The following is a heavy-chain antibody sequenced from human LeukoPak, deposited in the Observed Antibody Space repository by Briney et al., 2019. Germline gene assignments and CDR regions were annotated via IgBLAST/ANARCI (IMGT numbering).Heavy chain of an antibody. Sequence: GGSLRLSCVASGFTISNYWMNWFRQAPGKGLEWVSSISSSSSYIYYADSVKGRFTISRDNAKNSLYLQMNSLRAEDTAVYYCAREGIAAAPDWGQGTLVTVSS. V-gene: IGHV3-21*01. CDR1: GFTISNYW. CDR2: ISSSSSYI. J-gene: IGHJ4*02. CDR3: AREGIAAAPD. D-gene: IGHD6-13*01.